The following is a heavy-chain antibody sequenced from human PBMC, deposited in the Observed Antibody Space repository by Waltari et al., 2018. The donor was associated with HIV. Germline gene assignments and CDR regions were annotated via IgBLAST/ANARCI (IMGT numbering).Heavy chain of an antibody. V-gene: IGHV2-70*01. D-gene: IGHD4-17*01. Sequence: GFSLSTSGMCVSWIRQPPGKALEWLALIDWDDDKYYSTSLKTRLTISKDTSKNQVVLTMTNMDPVDTATYYCARIEYGDGGEYFDYWGQGTLVTVSS. J-gene: IGHJ4*02. CDR3: ARIEYGDGGEYFDY. CDR1: GFSLSTSGMC. CDR2: IDWDDDK.